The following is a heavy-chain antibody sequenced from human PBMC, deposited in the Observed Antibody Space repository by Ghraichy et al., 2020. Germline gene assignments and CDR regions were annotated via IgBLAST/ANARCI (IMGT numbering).Heavy chain of an antibody. J-gene: IGHJ6*02. D-gene: IGHD1-7*01. CDR3: ASPELRRYYYYGMDV. CDR2: INHSGST. CDR1: GGSFSGYY. Sequence: SETLSLTCAVYGGSFSGYYWSWIRQPPGKGLEWIGEINHSGSTNYNPSLKSRVTISVDTSKNQFSLKLSSVTAADTAVYYCASPELRRYYYYGMDVWGQGTTVTVSS. V-gene: IGHV4-34*01.